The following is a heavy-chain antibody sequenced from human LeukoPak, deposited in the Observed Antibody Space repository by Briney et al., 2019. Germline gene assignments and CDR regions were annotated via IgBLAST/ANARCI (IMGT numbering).Heavy chain of an antibody. D-gene: IGHD2-15*01. J-gene: IGHJ4*02. Sequence: SVKVSCKASGGTFSSYAISWVRQAPGQGLEWMGGIIPIFGTANYAQKFQGRVTITRDTSASTAYMELSSLRSEDTAVYYCARTYPLPPVVVVAATETGFDYWGQGTLVTVSS. CDR3: ARTYPLPPVVVVAATETGFDY. CDR1: GGTFSSYA. V-gene: IGHV1-69*05. CDR2: IIPIFGTA.